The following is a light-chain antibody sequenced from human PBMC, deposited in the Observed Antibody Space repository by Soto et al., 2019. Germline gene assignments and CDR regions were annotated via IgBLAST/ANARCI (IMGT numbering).Light chain of an antibody. V-gene: IGLV2-11*01. CDR3: CSYAGSYTVV. J-gene: IGLJ3*02. CDR2: DVS. CDR1: SSDVGAYNY. Sequence: QSALTQPRSVSGSPGQSVTISCTGTSSDVGAYNYVSWYQQHPGKVPKLMIYDVSRRPSGVPDRFSGSKSGNTASLTISGPQADDEADYYCCSYAGSYTVVFGGGTQLTVL.